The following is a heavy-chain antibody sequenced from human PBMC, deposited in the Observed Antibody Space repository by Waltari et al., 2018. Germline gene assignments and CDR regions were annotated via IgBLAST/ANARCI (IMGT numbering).Heavy chain of an antibody. D-gene: IGHD7-27*01. V-gene: IGHV3-21*01. CDR3: VSGGWGFYFDY. J-gene: IGHJ4*02. CDR1: AFRFSSYS. Sequence: EVQLVESGGGLVKPGGSLRLSCGVSAFRFSSYSMNWVRQAPGKGLEWVSSISSSTTYIHYADSVKGRFTISRDNAKNSLYLQMNSLRVEDTAVYYCVSGGWGFYFDYWGQGTVVTVSS. CDR2: ISSSTTYI.